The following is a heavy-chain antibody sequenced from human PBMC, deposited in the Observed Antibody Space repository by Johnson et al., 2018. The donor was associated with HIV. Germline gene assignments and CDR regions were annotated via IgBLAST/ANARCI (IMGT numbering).Heavy chain of an antibody. CDR2: INWNGGST. CDR1: GFTFDDYA. D-gene: IGHD2-2*01. Sequence: VQLVESGGGVARPGGSLRLSCAASGFTFDDYAMNWVRQAPGKGLEWVSGINWNGGSTGYADSVKGRFTISRDNSKNTLYLQMNSLRGDDTAVYYCARPAIVVLPAGAFDIWGPGTMVTVSS. V-gene: IGHV3-20*04. CDR3: ARPAIVVLPAGAFDI. J-gene: IGHJ3*02.